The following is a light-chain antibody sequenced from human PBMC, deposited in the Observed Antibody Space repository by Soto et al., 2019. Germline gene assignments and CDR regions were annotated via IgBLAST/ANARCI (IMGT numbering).Light chain of an antibody. CDR1: QDISNY. V-gene: IGKV1-33*01. CDR3: QQYDNLPPT. Sequence: IQMTQSPSSLSASVGDRVTITCQASQDISNYLNWYQQKPGKAPKLLIYDASNLETGVPSRFSGSGSGPDFTFPISSLQPEDIATYYFQQYDNLPPTFGQGTRLEIK. CDR2: DAS. J-gene: IGKJ5*01.